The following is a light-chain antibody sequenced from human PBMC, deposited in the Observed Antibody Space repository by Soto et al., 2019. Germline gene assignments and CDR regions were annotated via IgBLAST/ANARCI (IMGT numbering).Light chain of an antibody. CDR2: GTS. CDR1: QSVGRN. CDR3: XXYNKWPYT. J-gene: IGKJ2*01. Sequence: EIVMTQSPVALSVSPGESAALSCRASQSVGRNFAWYQQRPGQAPRVLIYGTSTRATGVPARFSGSGSGTXXXXXXXXLXSEXXXXXYCXXYNKWPYTFGQGTRLEIK. V-gene: IGKV3-15*01.